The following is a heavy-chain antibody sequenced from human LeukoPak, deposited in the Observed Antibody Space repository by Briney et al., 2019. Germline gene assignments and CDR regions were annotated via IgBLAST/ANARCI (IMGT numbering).Heavy chain of an antibody. V-gene: IGHV3-21*01. CDR2: ISSSSSYI. J-gene: IGHJ4*02. Sequence: GSLRLSCAASGFTFSSYSMNWVRQALGKWLECVSSISSSSSYIYYADSVKGRFTISRGNAKNSLYLQMNSLRAEDTAVYYCARVVAGTGLLDYWGQGTLVTVSS. CDR1: GFTFSSYS. CDR3: ARVVAGTGLLDY. D-gene: IGHD6-19*01.